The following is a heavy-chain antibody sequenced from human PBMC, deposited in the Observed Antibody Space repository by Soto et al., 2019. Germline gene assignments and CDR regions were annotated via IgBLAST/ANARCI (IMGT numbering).Heavy chain of an antibody. D-gene: IGHD2-2*01. V-gene: IGHV3-30-3*01. Sequence: GGSLRLSCAASGFTFISYAMHWVRQAPCKGLEWVAVISYDGSNKYYADSVKGRFTISRDNSKNTLYLQMNSLRAEDTAVYYCATLVVTAAMEVAPMDFRGKGTTVTVSS. CDR2: ISYDGSNK. CDR3: ATLVVTAAMEVAPMDF. J-gene: IGHJ6*04. CDR1: GFTFISYA.